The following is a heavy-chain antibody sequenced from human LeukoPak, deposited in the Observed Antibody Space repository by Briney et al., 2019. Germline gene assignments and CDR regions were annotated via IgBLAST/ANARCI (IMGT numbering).Heavy chain of an antibody. J-gene: IGHJ3*02. V-gene: IGHV3-9*01. CDR3: AKGSYSSSQGAFDI. CDR2: ISWNSGSI. D-gene: IGHD6-13*01. CDR1: GFTFDDYA. Sequence: GGSLRLSCAASGFTFDDYAMHWVRQAPGKGLEWVSGISWNSGSIGYADSVKGRFTISRDKAKNSLYLQMNSLRAEDTALYYCAKGSYSSSQGAFDIWGQGTMVTVSS.